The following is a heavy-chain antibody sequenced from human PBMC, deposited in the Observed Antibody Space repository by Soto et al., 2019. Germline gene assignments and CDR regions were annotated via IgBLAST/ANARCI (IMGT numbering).Heavy chain of an antibody. CDR1: GFTFSSYS. D-gene: IGHD1-26*01. J-gene: IGHJ6*02. CDR3: ARLKLNRYSGNYYMDAMDV. Sequence: GGSLRLSCAASGFTFSSYSMNWVRQAPGKGLEWVSSISSRSGHIYYADSLKGRFTISRDNAKNSLFLQMNSLRAEDTAVYYCARLKLNRYSGNYYMDAMDVWGQGTTVTVSS. V-gene: IGHV3-21*01. CDR2: ISSRSGHI.